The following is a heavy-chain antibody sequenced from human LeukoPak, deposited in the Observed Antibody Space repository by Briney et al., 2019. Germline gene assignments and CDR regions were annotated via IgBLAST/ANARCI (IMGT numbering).Heavy chain of an antibody. V-gene: IGHV6-1*01. CDR3: ARGGQGDGYSADEAFGL. J-gene: IGHJ3*01. CDR1: GDSVVSNSTA. Sequence: SQTLSLTCVISGDSVVSNSTACNWIRQSPSRGLEWLGRTYYRSKWYTDYAVSVKSRITINPDTSKNQFSLQLNSVTPEDTAVYYCARGGQGDGYSADEAFGLWGQGTMVTVS. D-gene: IGHD5-24*01. CDR2: TYYRSKWYT.